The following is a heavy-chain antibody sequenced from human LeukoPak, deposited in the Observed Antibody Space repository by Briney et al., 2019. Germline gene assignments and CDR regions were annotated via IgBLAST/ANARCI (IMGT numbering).Heavy chain of an antibody. CDR3: ARGGSGWYWDY. V-gene: IGHV6-1*01. CDR2: TYYRSKWYN. CDR1: GDNVSSNSGA. D-gene: IGHD6-19*01. J-gene: IGHJ4*02. Sequence: SQTLSLTCAISGDNVSSNSGAWNWVRQSPSRGLEWLGRTYYRSKWYNDYAVSVKSRITINPDTSRTQFSLQLNSVTPEDTAVYYCARGGSGWYWDYWGQGTLVTVSS.